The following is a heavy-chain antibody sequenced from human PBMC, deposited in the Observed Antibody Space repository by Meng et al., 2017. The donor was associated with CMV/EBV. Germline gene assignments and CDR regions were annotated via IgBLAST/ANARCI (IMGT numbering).Heavy chain of an antibody. CDR3: ARSMVVAGDWFDP. V-gene: IGHV4-34*01. J-gene: IGHJ5*02. CDR2: INHSGST. Sequence: QCCPDHVNTSVAPFPSCAVYCGSLCGYYWSWIRQPPGKGLEWIGEINHSGSTNYNPSLKSRVTISVDTSKNQFSLKLSSVTAADTAVYYCARSMVVAGDWFDPWGQGTLVTVSS. CDR1: CGSLCGYY. D-gene: IGHD2-15*01.